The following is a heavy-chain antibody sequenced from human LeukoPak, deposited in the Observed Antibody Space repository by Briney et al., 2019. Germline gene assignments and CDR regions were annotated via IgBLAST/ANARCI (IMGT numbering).Heavy chain of an antibody. CDR1: GGSFSGYF. Sequence: PSETLSLTCAVYGGSFSGYFWSWIRQPPGKGLEWIGEINHSGSTNYNPSLKSRVTISVDTSKNQFSLKLSSVTAADTAVYYCARGSIYYGSWWGDYWGQGTLVTVSS. D-gene: IGHD3-10*01. J-gene: IGHJ4*02. CDR2: INHSGST. CDR3: ARGSIYYGSWWGDY. V-gene: IGHV4-34*01.